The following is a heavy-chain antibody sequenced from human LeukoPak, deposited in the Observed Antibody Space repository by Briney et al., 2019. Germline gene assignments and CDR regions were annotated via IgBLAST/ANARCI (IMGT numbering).Heavy chain of an antibody. Sequence: ASVKVSCKTSGYTFTDYYIHWVRPAPGQGLEWMGWINPKSVDTRYAQNFQDRVTMTRDTSITTAYMELSGLRSDDTALYYCARGSEVGGTEKNALDIWGRGTMVTVSS. V-gene: IGHV1-2*02. CDR1: GYTFTDYY. CDR2: INPKSVDT. J-gene: IGHJ3*02. CDR3: ARGSEVGGTEKNALDI. D-gene: IGHD1-26*01.